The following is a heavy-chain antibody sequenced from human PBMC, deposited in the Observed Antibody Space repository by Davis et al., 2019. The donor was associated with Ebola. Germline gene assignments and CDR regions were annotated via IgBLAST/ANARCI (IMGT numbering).Heavy chain of an antibody. CDR3: ARGGLGRYYFDY. CDR1: GYTFTSYD. CDR2: MNPNSGNT. J-gene: IGHJ4*02. Sequence: ASVKVSCKASGYTFTSYDINWVRQATGQGLEWMGWMNPNSGNTGYAQKFQGRVTITRNTSISTAYMELSSLRSEDTAVYDCARGGLGRYYFDYWGQGTLVTVSS. D-gene: IGHD3-16*01. V-gene: IGHV1-8*03.